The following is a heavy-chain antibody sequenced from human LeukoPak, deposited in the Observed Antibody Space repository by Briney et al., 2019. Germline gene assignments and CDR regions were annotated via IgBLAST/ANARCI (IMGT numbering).Heavy chain of an antibody. J-gene: IGHJ4*02. CDR3: AREALVMVRGVDY. V-gene: IGHV4-59*01. Sequence: PSETLSLTCTVSGGSISGDFWSWIRQPPGKGLEWIGYMYYSGSTDYNPSLKSRVTMSMNTSKNQFSLKLYSVTAADTAVYYCAREALVMVRGVDYWGQGTLVTVSS. CDR1: GGSISGDF. D-gene: IGHD3-10*01. CDR2: MYYSGST.